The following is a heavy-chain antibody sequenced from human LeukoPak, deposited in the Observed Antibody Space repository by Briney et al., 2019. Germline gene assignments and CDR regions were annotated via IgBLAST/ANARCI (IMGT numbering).Heavy chain of an antibody. J-gene: IGHJ4*02. V-gene: IGHV3-48*03. CDR2: ISSSGRTI. D-gene: IGHD6-19*01. Sequence: GSLRLSCVASGFTFSSAEMNWVRQAPGKGLEWVSCISSSGRTIYYADSAQGRFTISRDNAKNSLSLQMNSLRAEDTAVYYCARGTGSGWTDYWGQGTPVTVSS. CDR1: GFTFSSAE. CDR3: ARGTGSGWTDY.